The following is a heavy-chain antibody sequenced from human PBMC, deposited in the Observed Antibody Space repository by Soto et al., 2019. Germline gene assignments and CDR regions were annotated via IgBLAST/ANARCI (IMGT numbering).Heavy chain of an antibody. J-gene: IGHJ4*02. CDR3: AKDHSLYSSSWYEGGYFDY. D-gene: IGHD6-13*01. V-gene: IGHV3-23*01. CDR2: ISGSGGST. CDR1: GFTFSSYA. Sequence: EVQLLESGGGLVQPGGSLRLSCAASGFTFSSYAMSWVRQAPGKGLEWVSAISGSGGSTYYADSVKGRFTISRDNSKNTLYLQMNSLRAEDTAVYYCAKDHSLYSSSWYEGGYFDYWGQGTLVTVSS.